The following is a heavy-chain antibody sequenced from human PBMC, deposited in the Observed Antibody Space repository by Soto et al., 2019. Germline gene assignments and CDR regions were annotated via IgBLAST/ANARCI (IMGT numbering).Heavy chain of an antibody. V-gene: IGHV1-18*01. J-gene: IGHJ6*02. CDR3: ARAYDSGNYDSYYGMDV. D-gene: IGHD3-10*01. CDR1: GYTFTSYG. CDR2: ISAYNGDT. Sequence: QVQLVQSGAEVKKPGASVKVSCEASGYTFTSYGISWVRQAPGQGLEWRGWISAYNGDTNYVQKLQGRAPMTPDTSTITAYVELRSLRSDDTAVYYCARAYDSGNYDSYYGMDVWGQGTTVTVSS.